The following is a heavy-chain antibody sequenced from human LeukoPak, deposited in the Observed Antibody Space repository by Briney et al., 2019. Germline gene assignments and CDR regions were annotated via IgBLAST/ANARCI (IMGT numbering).Heavy chain of an antibody. CDR2: INPNSGGT. D-gene: IGHD3-10*01. CDR1: GYTFTGYY. Sequence: ASVKVSCKASGYTFTGYYMHWVRQAPGQGLEWMGWINPNSGGTNYAQKFQGRVTMTRDTSISTAYMELSRLRSDDTAVYYCARAYYYGSGSYYWAYYYYYMDVWGKGTTVTVSS. J-gene: IGHJ6*03. V-gene: IGHV1-2*02. CDR3: ARAYYYGSGSYYWAYYYYYMDV.